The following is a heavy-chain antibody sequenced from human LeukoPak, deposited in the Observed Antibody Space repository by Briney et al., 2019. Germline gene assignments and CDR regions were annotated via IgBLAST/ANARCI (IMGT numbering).Heavy chain of an antibody. V-gene: IGHV3-23*01. Sequence: GGSLRLSCAASGFTFSSYAMSWVRQAPGKGPEWVSAISGSGGSTYYADSVKGRFTISRDNSENTLYLQMNSLRAEDTAVYYCAKGSSGLFDYWGQGTLVTVSS. CDR3: AKGSSGLFDY. J-gene: IGHJ4*02. D-gene: IGHD3-10*01. CDR1: GFTFSSYA. CDR2: ISGSGGST.